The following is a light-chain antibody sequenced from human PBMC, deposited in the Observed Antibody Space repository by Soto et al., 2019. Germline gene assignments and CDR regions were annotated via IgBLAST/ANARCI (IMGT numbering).Light chain of an antibody. V-gene: IGLV3-21*02. CDR1: NIGSKS. CDR3: QQYNNWPPWT. CDR2: DDS. J-gene: IGLJ3*02. Sequence: SYELTQPPSVSVAPGQTVRVTCGGKNIGSKSVHWYQQKPGQAPVLVVYDDSDRPSRIPERFSGSNSGNTATLTISSLQSEDFAVYYCQQYNNWPPWTFGQGTK.